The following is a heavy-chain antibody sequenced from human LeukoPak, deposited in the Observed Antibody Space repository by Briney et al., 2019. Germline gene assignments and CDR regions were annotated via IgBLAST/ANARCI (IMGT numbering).Heavy chain of an antibody. V-gene: IGHV4-61*02. Sequence: PSETLSLTRTLSGGSISSGSYYWSWIRQPAGKGLEWIGRIYTSGRTNYNPSLKSRVTISVDTSKNQFSLKLSSVTAADTAVYYCARGKAGTTHYYYYMDVWGKGTTVTVSS. D-gene: IGHD1-7*01. CDR3: ARGKAGTTHYYYYMDV. J-gene: IGHJ6*03. CDR2: IYTSGRT. CDR1: GGSISSGSYY.